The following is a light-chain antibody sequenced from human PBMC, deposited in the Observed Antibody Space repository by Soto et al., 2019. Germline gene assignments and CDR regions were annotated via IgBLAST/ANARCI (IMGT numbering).Light chain of an antibody. CDR2: DAS. J-gene: IGKJ2*01. CDR1: QSVSSY. Sequence: EIVLTQSPATLSLSPGERATLSCRASQSVSSYLAWYQQKPGQAPRLLIYDASNMATRIPARFSGSGSGTDFTLTISSLEPEDFAVYYCQQRSNWPPYTFGQGTKLEIK. V-gene: IGKV3-11*01. CDR3: QQRSNWPPYT.